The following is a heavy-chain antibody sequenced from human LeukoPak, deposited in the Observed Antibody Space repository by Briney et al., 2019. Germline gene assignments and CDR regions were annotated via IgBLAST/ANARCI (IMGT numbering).Heavy chain of an antibody. V-gene: IGHV3-9*01. J-gene: IGHJ2*01. Sequence: SLRLSCAASGFTFDDYAMYWVRQAPGKGLEWVSGISWNSGSIGYADSVKGRFTISRDNAKNSPYLQMNSLRAEDTALYYCAKDIVSGRYPWYFDLWGRGTLVTVSS. CDR1: GFTFDDYA. CDR3: AKDIVSGRYPWYFDL. D-gene: IGHD6-19*01. CDR2: ISWNSGSI.